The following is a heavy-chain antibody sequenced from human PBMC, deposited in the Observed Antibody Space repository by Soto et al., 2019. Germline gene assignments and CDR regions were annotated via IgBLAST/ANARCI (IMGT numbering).Heavy chain of an antibody. J-gene: IGHJ6*02. CDR1: GFTSSSYG. CDR3: AKGRRLRFIYGMDV. D-gene: IGHD3-3*01. V-gene: IGHV3-30*18. Sequence: PGGSLRLSCAASGFTSSSYGMHWVRQAPGKGLEWVAVISYDGSNKYYADSVKGRFTISRDNSKNTLYLQMNSLRAEDTAVYYCAKGRRLRFIYGMDVWGQGTTVTVSS. CDR2: ISYDGSNK.